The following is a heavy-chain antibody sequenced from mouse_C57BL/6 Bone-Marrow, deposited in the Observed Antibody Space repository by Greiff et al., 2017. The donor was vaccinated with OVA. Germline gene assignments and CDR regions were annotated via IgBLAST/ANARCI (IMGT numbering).Heavy chain of an antibody. J-gene: IGHJ3*01. CDR2: IRSKSNNYAT. CDR3: VRQRELGFAY. V-gene: IGHV10-1*01. CDR1: GFSFNTYA. Sequence: EVQRVESGGGLVQPKGSLKLSCAASGFSFNTYAMNWVRQAPGKGLEWVARIRSKSNNYATYYADSVKDRFTISRDDSESMLYLQMNNLKTEDTAMYYCVRQRELGFAYWGQGTLVTVSA.